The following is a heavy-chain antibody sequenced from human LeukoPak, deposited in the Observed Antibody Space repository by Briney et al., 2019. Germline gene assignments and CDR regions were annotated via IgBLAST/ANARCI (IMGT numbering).Heavy chain of an antibody. CDR2: IKQDGSEK. Sequence: GGSLRLSCAASGFTLDDYAMHWVRQAPGKGLEWVANIKQDGSEKYYVDSVKGRFTISRDNAKNSLYLQMNSLRAEDTAVYYCASTPYSNPAYFDYWGQGTLVTVSS. CDR3: ASTPYSNPAYFDY. D-gene: IGHD4-11*01. CDR1: GFTLDDYA. J-gene: IGHJ4*02. V-gene: IGHV3-7*01.